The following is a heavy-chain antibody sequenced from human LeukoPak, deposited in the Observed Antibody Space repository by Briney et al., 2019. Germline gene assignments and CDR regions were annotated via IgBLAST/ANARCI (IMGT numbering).Heavy chain of an antibody. D-gene: IGHD1-26*01. CDR1: GFIVSSNY. CDR3: AAQWDGGTGAFDI. J-gene: IGHJ3*02. Sequence: QTGGSLRLSCAASGFIVSSNYMSWVRQAPGKGLEWVSVIYSGRGTNYADSVKGRFTISRDNSKNTLYLQMNSLRAEDTAVYYCAAQWDGGTGAFDIWGQGTMVTVSS. CDR2: IYSGRGT. V-gene: IGHV3-66*01.